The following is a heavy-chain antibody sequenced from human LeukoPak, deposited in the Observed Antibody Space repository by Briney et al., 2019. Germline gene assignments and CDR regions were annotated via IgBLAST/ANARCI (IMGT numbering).Heavy chain of an antibody. D-gene: IGHD3-16*02. CDR3: AKTMSKERRLGELSFDY. CDR1: GFTFPSHG. V-gene: IGHV3-33*06. CDR2: ICYDGSKK. J-gene: IGHJ4*02. Sequence: PGGSLRLSCAATGFTFPSHGMHWVRQAPGKGREGVGVICYDGSKKYYAHSVKDRFTISRDNYKNTLYLQQNSLRDEDTAVYYCAKTMSKERRLGELSFDYWGPGTLVTGSS.